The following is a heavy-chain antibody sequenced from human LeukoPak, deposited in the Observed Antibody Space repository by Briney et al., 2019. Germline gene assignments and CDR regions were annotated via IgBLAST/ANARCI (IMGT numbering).Heavy chain of an antibody. J-gene: IGHJ4*02. V-gene: IGHV3-53*01. D-gene: IGHD6-19*01. Sequence: GGSLRLSCAASGFTVSSNYMSWVRQAPGKGLEWVSVIYSGGSTYYADSVKGRFTISRDNSKNRLYLQMNSLRAEDTAVYYCAREGLIAVAGSVAYFDYWGQGTLVTVSS. CDR3: AREGLIAVAGSVAYFDY. CDR1: GFTVSSNY. CDR2: IYSGGST.